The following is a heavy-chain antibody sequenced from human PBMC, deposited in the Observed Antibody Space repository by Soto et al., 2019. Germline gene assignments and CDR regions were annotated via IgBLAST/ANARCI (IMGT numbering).Heavy chain of an antibody. CDR3: ARSPYSYGYNYYYGMDV. Sequence: SETLSLTCAVSGGSISSSNWWSWVRQPPGKGLEWIGAIYHSGSTNYNPSLKSRVTISVDKSKNQFSLKLSSVTAADTAVYYCARSPYSYGYNYYYGMDVWGQGTTVTVSS. CDR2: IYHSGST. CDR1: GGSISSSNW. D-gene: IGHD5-18*01. J-gene: IGHJ6*02. V-gene: IGHV4-4*02.